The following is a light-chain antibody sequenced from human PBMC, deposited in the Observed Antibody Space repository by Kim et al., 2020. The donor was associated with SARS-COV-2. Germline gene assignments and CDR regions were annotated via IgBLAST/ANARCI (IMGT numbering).Light chain of an antibody. J-gene: IGKJ2*01. Sequence: VSPGESATLSCRASQSLRSNLAWYQQKPGQAPRLLIYGASTRATGIPARFSGSGSGTEFTLTISSLQSEDFAVYYCQQYNNWPPYTFGQGPKLEI. CDR3: QQYNNWPPYT. CDR1: QSLRSN. CDR2: GAS. V-gene: IGKV3-15*01.